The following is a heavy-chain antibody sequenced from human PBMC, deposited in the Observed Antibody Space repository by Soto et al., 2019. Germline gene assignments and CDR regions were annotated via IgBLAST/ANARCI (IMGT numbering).Heavy chain of an antibody. CDR3: ARRHSSDFYYY. CDR1: GGSISSGDYY. CDR2: IYYSGST. J-gene: IGHJ4*02. D-gene: IGHD6-25*01. V-gene: IGHV4-30-4*01. Sequence: LSLTCTVSGGSISSGDYYWSWIRQPPGKGLEWIGSIYYSGSTYYNPSLKSRVTISVDTSKNQFSLKLNSVTAADTAVYYCARRHSSDFYYYWGRGSLDTGSS.